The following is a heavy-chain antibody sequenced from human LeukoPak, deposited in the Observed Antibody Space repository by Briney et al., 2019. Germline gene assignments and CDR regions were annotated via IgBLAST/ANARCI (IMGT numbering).Heavy chain of an antibody. V-gene: IGHV3-53*01. Sequence: GGSLRLSCAASGFTVSSNYMSWVRQAPGKGLEWVSVIYSGGSTYYADSVKGRFTISRDSSKNTLYLQMNSLRAEDTAVYYCAKGSSGYDPFDYWGQGTLVTVSS. J-gene: IGHJ4*02. CDR2: IYSGGST. CDR1: GFTVSSNY. D-gene: IGHD5-12*01. CDR3: AKGSSGYDPFDY.